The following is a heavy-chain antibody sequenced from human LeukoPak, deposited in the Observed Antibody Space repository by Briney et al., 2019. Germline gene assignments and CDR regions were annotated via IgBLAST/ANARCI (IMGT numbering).Heavy chain of an antibody. V-gene: IGHV3-21*01. D-gene: IGHD5-12*01. CDR1: GFTFSSYS. CDR3: ARKMVATNNQEYYFDY. J-gene: IGHJ4*02. Sequence: NPGGSLRLSCAASGFTFSSYSMNWVRQAPGKGLEWVSSISSSRGYIYYADSVKGRFTISRDNAKNSLYLQMNSLRAEDTVVFYCARKMVATNNQEYYFDYWGQGTLVTVSS. CDR2: ISSSRGYI.